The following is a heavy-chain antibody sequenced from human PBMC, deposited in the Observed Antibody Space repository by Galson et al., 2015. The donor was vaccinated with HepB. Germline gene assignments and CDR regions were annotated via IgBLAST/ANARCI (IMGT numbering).Heavy chain of an antibody. V-gene: IGHV1-18*01. CDR3: ARWLSRSGYYNYGLDV. CDR1: GSTFTSYG. CDR2: ISGYNGNT. Sequence: SVKVSCKASGSTFTSYGITWVRQAPGQGLEWMGWISGYNGNTKSAQNLQDRVTMTADTSTSTAYMELRSLRFDDTAVYYCARWLSRSGYYNYGLDVWGQGTTVTVS. D-gene: IGHD3-10*01. J-gene: IGHJ6*02.